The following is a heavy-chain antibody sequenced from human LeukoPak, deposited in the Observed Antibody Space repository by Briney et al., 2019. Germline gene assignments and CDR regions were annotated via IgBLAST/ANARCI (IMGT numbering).Heavy chain of an antibody. J-gene: IGHJ4*02. CDR3: ARSLPYGTTWYGRSDF. Sequence: GGSLRLSCAASGFPFNAHWMTWVRQAPGKGLEWVANIRQDGDTKYYVDSVKGRFTISRDNAMNSLYLQMNSLRAEDTAIYYCARSLPYGTTWYGRSDFWGQGTLVTVSS. CDR2: IRQDGDTK. V-gene: IGHV3-7*03. D-gene: IGHD6-13*01. CDR1: GFPFNAHW.